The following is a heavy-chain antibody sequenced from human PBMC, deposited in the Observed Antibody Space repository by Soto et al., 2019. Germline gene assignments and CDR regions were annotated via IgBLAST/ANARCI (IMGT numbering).Heavy chain of an antibody. CDR2: IYYSGST. D-gene: IGHD6-19*01. V-gene: IGHV4-39*01. CDR3: ARLSTSGWYLLYFDY. J-gene: IGHJ4*02. CDR1: GGSISSSSYY. Sequence: SETLSLTCTVSGGSISSSSYYWGWIRQPPGKGLEWIGSIYYSGSTYYNPSLKSRVTISVDTSKNQFSLKLGSVTAADTAVYYCARLSTSGWYLLYFDYWGQGTLVTVSS.